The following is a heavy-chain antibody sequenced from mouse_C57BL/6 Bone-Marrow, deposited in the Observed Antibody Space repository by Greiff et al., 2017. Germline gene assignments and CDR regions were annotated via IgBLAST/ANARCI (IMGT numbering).Heavy chain of an antibody. CDR3: ARTYGSLYYYAMDY. CDR1: GFTFSSYA. Sequence: EVKLQESGGGLVKPGGSLKLSCAASGFTFSSYAMSWVRQTPEKRLEWVATFSDGGSYTYYPDNVKGRFTISRDNAKNNLYLQMSHLKSEDTAMYYCARTYGSLYYYAMDYWGQGTSVTVSS. J-gene: IGHJ4*01. V-gene: IGHV5-4*03. D-gene: IGHD1-1*01. CDR2: FSDGGSYT.